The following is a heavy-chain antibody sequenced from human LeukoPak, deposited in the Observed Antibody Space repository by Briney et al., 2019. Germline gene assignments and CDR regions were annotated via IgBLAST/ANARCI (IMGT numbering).Heavy chain of an antibody. V-gene: IGHV3-7*01. CDR3: ARLAKCDSSGCYGGYYFDY. J-gene: IGHJ4*02. D-gene: IGHD6-19*01. CDR2: IKQDGSEK. CDR1: GFTFSSYW. Sequence: GGSLRLSCAASGFTFSSYWMSWVRQAPGKGLEWVANIKQDGSEKYYVDSVKGRFTISRDNAKNSLYLQMNSLRAEDTAVYYCARLAKCDSSGCYGGYYFDYWGQGTLVTVSS.